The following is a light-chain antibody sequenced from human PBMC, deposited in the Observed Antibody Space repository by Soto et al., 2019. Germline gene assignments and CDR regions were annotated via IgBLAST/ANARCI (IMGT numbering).Light chain of an antibody. CDR3: QQYDSHSLT. CDR1: RSISTW. J-gene: IGKJ4*01. CDR2: KAS. Sequence: DIQMTQSPSTLSAFVGDRVIITCRASRSISTWVAWYQQKPGQAPKVLIYKASILESGVPSRFSGSGYGTEFTLTISDLQPDDSATYFCQQYDSHSLTFGGGTKVEIK. V-gene: IGKV1-5*03.